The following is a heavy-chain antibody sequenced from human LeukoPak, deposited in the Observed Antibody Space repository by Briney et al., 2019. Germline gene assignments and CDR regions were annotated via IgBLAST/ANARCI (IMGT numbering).Heavy chain of an antibody. Sequence: GGSLRLSCAASGFTFNNYGMSWVRQAPGKGLEWVSGINWNGGSTGYADSVKGRFTISRDNAKNSLYLQMNSLRAEDTALYYCARDDIVDPYGAFDIWGQGTMVTVSS. V-gene: IGHV3-20*04. CDR1: GFTFNNYG. CDR3: ARDDIVDPYGAFDI. CDR2: INWNGGST. D-gene: IGHD5-12*01. J-gene: IGHJ3*02.